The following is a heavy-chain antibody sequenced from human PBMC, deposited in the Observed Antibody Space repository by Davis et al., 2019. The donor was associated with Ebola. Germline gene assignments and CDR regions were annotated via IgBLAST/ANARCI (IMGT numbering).Heavy chain of an antibody. CDR2: IYPGDSDT. V-gene: IGHV5-51*01. J-gene: IGHJ4*02. CDR3: ARGYCSGGSCPGYFDY. D-gene: IGHD2-15*01. CDR1: GYSFTSYW. Sequence: GESLKISCKGSGYSFTSYWIGWVRQMPGKGLEWMGIIYPGDSDTRYSPSFQGQVTISADKSISTAYLQWSSLKASDTAMYYCARGYCSGGSCPGYFDYWGQGPLVTVSS.